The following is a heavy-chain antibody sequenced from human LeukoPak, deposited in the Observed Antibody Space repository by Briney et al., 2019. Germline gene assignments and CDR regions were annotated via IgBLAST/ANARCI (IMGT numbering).Heavy chain of an antibody. CDR2: ISGSSGST. D-gene: IGHD4-17*01. Sequence: GGSLRFSCAASGFTFSTYAMTWVRQAPGRGLEWVSTISGSSGSTDYADSVKGRFTVSRDNSRNTLYLQMHSVRVDDTAVYYCAKGLSATSMGIDYWGQGTLVTVSS. CDR3: AKGLSATSMGIDY. J-gene: IGHJ4*02. CDR1: GFTFSTYA. V-gene: IGHV3-23*01.